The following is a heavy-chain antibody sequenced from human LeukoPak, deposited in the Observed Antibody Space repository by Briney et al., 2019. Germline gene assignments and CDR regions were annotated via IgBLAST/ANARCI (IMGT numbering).Heavy chain of an antibody. CDR3: ARDLSGIAVAGLGFDP. J-gene: IGHJ5*02. D-gene: IGHD6-19*01. CDR2: IYYSGST. Sequence: SETPSLTCTVSGGSISSYYWSWIRQPPGKGLEWIGYIYYSGSTNYNPSLKSRVTISVDTSKNQFSLKLSSVTAADTAVYYCARDLSGIAVAGLGFDPWGQGTLVTVSS. V-gene: IGHV4-59*01. CDR1: GGSISSYY.